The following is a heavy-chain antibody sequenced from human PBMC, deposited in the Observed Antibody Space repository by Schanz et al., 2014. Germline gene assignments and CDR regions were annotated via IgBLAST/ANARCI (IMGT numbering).Heavy chain of an antibody. CDR2: IIPIVDIT. CDR3: SLSYVRGIIYGFRH. D-gene: IGHD3-10*02. V-gene: IGHV1-69*04. CDR1: GGTFTSYA. J-gene: IGHJ4*02. Sequence: QVQLVQSGAEVRKPGSSVRVSCKASGGTFTSYAFSWVRQAPGQGLEWMGRIIPIVDITNYAQKFLGRVTITADKSTSTAYMELKSLRSADTAVYYCSLSYVRGIIYGFRHWGQGTLVTVSS.